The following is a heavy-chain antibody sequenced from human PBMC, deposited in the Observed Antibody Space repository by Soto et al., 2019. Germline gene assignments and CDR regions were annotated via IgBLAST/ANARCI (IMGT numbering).Heavy chain of an antibody. CDR2: ISSDGSGQ. CDR1: GFTFSTYG. Sequence: QVQLVESGGGVVQPGRSLRLSCAASGFTFSTYGIHWVRQAPGKGLEWVAVISSDGSGQYYADSVKGRFTISRDNTKNTLFMQMNSLRAEDMAVYCCAKDRPPSGWYELVDWGQGTLVTVSS. D-gene: IGHD6-19*01. J-gene: IGHJ4*02. CDR3: AKDRPPSGWYELVD. V-gene: IGHV3-30*18.